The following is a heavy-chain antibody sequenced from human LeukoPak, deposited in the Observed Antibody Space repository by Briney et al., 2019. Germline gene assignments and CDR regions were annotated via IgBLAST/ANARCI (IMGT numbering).Heavy chain of an antibody. V-gene: IGHV3-21*01. J-gene: IGHJ6*03. CDR1: GFTFSTYS. CDR2: ISSNSRYI. CDR3: ARGRGYYYMDV. Sequence: PGGSLRLSCAASGFTFSTYSMNWVRQAPGKGLEWVSSISSNSRYIYYADSMRGRFTISRDNAKNSLYLQMHSLRAEDTAVYYCARGRGYYYMDVWGKGTTVTISS.